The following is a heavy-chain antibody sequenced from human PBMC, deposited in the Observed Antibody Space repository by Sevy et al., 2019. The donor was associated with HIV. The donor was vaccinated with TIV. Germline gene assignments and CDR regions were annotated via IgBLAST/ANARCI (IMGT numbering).Heavy chain of an antibody. CDR3: TTKSDFWSGYQYFDL. Sequence: GGSLRLSCAASGLTFSNAWMTWVRQAPGKGLEWVGRIKSKTDGGTTDYAAPVKGRFTISRDDSKNTLNLQMNSLKTEDTAVYYCTTKSDFWSGYQYFDLWGRGTLVTVSS. J-gene: IGHJ2*01. CDR2: IKSKTDGGTT. D-gene: IGHD3-3*01. V-gene: IGHV3-15*01. CDR1: GLTFSNAW.